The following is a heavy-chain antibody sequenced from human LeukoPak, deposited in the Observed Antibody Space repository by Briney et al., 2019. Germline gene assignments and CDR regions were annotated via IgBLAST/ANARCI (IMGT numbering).Heavy chain of an antibody. CDR2: ISGSGGST. Sequence: GGSLRLSCAASGFTFSSYAMSWVRQAPGKGLEWVSAISGSGGSTYYADSVKGRFTISRDNSKNTLYLQMNSLRAEDTAVYYCAKDNRQPRSYYDFWSGYTDAFDIWGQGTMVTVSS. CDR3: AKDNRQPRSYYDFWSGYTDAFDI. V-gene: IGHV3-23*01. D-gene: IGHD3-3*01. J-gene: IGHJ3*02. CDR1: GFTFSSYA.